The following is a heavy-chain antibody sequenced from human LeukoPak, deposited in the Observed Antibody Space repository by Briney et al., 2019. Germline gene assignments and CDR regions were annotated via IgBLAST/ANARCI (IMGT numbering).Heavy chain of an antibody. D-gene: IGHD5-12*01. V-gene: IGHV1-69*13. CDR2: IIPIFGTA. Sequence: SVKVSCKASGGTFSSYAISWVRQAPGQGLEWMGGIIPIFGTANYAQKFQGRVTITADESTSTAYMELSSLRSEDTAVYYCARDPGGYALGDDYWGQGTLVPVSS. CDR3: ARDPGGYALGDDY. CDR1: GGTFSSYA. J-gene: IGHJ4*02.